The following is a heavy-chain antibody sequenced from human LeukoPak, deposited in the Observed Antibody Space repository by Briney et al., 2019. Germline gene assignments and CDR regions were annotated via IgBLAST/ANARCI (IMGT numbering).Heavy chain of an antibody. V-gene: IGHV3-30*04. Sequence: GGSLRLSCAASGFTFSSYAVHWVRQAPGKGLEWVAVISYDGSNKYYADSVKGRFTISRDNSKNTLYLQMNSLRAEDTAVYYCATSISVLRGSFDYWGQGTLVTVSS. CDR3: ATSISVLRGSFDY. CDR2: ISYDGSNK. J-gene: IGHJ4*02. D-gene: IGHD3-10*01. CDR1: GFTFSSYA.